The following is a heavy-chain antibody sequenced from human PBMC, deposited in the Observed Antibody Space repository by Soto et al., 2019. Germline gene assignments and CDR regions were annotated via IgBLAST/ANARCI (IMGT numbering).Heavy chain of an antibody. CDR2: IYPGDSDT. Sequence: GESLKISCKGSGYSFTSYWIGWVRQIPGKGLEWMGIIYPGDSDTRYSPSFQGQVTISADKSISTAYLQWSSLKASDTAMYYCARLPRKGYYYYGMDVWGQGTTVTVSS. CDR3: ARLPRKGYYYYGMDV. J-gene: IGHJ6*02. CDR1: GYSFTSYW. V-gene: IGHV5-51*01.